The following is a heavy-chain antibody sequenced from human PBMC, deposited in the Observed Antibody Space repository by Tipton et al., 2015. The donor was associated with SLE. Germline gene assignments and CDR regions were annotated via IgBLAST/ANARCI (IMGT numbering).Heavy chain of an antibody. V-gene: IGHV4-39*07. CDR1: GGSISSSSYY. J-gene: IGHJ3*02. Sequence: TLSLTCTVSGGSISSSSYYWGWIRQPPGKGLEWIGSIYYSGSTYYNPSLKSRVTISVDTSKNQFSLKLSSVTAADTAVYYCAREISDWGAFDIWGQGTVVTVSS. D-gene: IGHD3/OR15-3a*01. CDR3: AREISDWGAFDI. CDR2: IYYSGST.